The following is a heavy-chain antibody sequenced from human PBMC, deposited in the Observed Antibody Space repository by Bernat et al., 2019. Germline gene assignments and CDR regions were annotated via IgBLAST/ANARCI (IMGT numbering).Heavy chain of an antibody. CDR3: AKVLRWLVRLGVDY. CDR2: ISGSGGST. CDR1: GFTFSSYA. V-gene: IGHV3-23*01. J-gene: IGHJ4*02. Sequence: EVQLLESGGGLVQPGGSLRLSCAASGFTFSSYAMSWVRQAPGKGLEWVSAISGSGGSTYYADSVKGRFTISRDNSKNTLYLQMNSLRAEDTDVYYCAKVLRWLVRLGVDYWGQGTLVTVSS. D-gene: IGHD6-19*01.